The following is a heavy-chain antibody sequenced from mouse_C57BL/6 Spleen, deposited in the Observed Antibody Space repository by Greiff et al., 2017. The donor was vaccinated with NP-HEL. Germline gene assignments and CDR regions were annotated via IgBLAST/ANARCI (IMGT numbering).Heavy chain of an antibody. CDR3: ASLGRGYFDY. D-gene: IGHD4-1*01. J-gene: IGHJ2*01. CDR2: ISYDGSN. Sequence: EESGPGLVKPSQSLSLTCSVTGYSITSGYYWNWIRQFPGNKLEWMGYISYDGSNNYNPSLKNRISITRDTSKNQFFLKLNSVTTEDTATYYCASLGRGYFDYWGQGTTLTVSS. V-gene: IGHV3-6*01. CDR1: GYSITSGYY.